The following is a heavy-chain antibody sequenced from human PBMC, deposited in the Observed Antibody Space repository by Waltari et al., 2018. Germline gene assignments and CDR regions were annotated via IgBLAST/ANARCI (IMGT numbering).Heavy chain of an antibody. V-gene: IGHV4-39*01. Sequence: QLQLQESGPGLVKPSETLSLTCTVSGGSISSSSYYWGWIRQPPGQGLEWIGSIYYSGSTYYNPSLKSRVTISVDTSKNQFSRKLSSVTAADTAVYYCARLGWRELPPSDPWGQGTLVTVSS. CDR2: IYYSGST. D-gene: IGHD2-15*01. J-gene: IGHJ5*02. CDR1: GGSISSSSYY. CDR3: ARLGWRELPPSDP.